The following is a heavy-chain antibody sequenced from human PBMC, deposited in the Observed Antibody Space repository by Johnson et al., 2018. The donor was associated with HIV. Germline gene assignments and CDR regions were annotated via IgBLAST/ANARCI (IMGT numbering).Heavy chain of an antibody. Sequence: GSLRLSCAASGFTFSSYGMHWVRQAPGRGLAWVGRIKSEVDDGTTDYAAPVKGRFAISRDDSKHMLYLQMNSLKTEDTAVYYCTTDGGLGSFDIWGQGTMVAVSS. D-gene: IGHD7-27*01. J-gene: IGHJ3*02. CDR2: IKSEVDDGTT. CDR1: GFTFSSYG. V-gene: IGHV3-15*01. CDR3: TTDGGLGSFDI.